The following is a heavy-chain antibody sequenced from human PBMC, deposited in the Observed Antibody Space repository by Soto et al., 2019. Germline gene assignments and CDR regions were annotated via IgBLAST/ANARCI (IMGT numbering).Heavy chain of an antibody. J-gene: IGHJ2*01. CDR3: XXXXXXXXPLWYFDL. CDR2: IIPIFGTA. CDR1: GGTFSSYT. Sequence: QVQLVQSGAEVKKPGSSVTVSCKASGGTFSSYTISWVRQAPGQGLEWMGGIIPIFGTANYAQKFQDRVTITADEXXXXXXXXXXXXXXXXXXXXXCXXXXXXXXPLWYFDLWGRGTLVTVSS. V-gene: IGHV1-69*12.